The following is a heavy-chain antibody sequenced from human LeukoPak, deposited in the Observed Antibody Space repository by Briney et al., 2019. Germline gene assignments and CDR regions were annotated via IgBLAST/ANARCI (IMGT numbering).Heavy chain of an antibody. V-gene: IGHV4-61*08. CDR2: IYYSGST. CDR3: ARVSLSGPPGDY. Sequence: PSETLSLTCTVSGGSVSSGGYYWSWIRQPPGKGLEWIGYIYYSGSTDYNPSLKSRVTISVDTSKNQFSLKLSSVTAADTAVYYCARVSLSGPPGDYWGQGTLVTVSS. J-gene: IGHJ4*02. D-gene: IGHD6-19*01. CDR1: GGSVSSGGYY.